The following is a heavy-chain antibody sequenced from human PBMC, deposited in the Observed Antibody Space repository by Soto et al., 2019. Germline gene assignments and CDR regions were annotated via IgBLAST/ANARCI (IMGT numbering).Heavy chain of an antibody. V-gene: IGHV3-72*01. CDR2: TRNKANSYTT. Sequence: GGSLRLSCAASGFTFSDHYMDWVRQAPGKGLEWVGRTRNKANSYTTEYAASVKGRFTISRDDSKNSLYLQMNSLKTEDTAVYYCARGGYCSSTSCFSDYYGMDVWGQGTTVTVSS. CDR3: ARGGYCSSTSCFSDYYGMDV. CDR1: GFTFSDHY. D-gene: IGHD2-2*01. J-gene: IGHJ6*02.